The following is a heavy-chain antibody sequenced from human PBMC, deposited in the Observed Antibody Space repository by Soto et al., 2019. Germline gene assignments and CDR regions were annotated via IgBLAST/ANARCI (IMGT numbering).Heavy chain of an antibody. J-gene: IGHJ6*02. CDR1: GYTFTSYG. D-gene: IGHD3-22*01. CDR2: IIAYNGNT. CDR3: ARDRNSGYYYDSSGYPLYYGMDV. V-gene: IGHV1-18*01. Sequence: ASVKVSCKASGYTFTSYGIIWLRQARGQGLEWMGLIIAYNGNTNYAQKLQGRVTMTTDTSTSTAYMELRSLRSDDTAVYYCARDRNSGYYYDSSGYPLYYGMDVWGQGTTVTSP.